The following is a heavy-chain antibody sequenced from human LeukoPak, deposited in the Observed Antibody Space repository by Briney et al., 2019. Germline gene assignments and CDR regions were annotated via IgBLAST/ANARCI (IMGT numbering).Heavy chain of an antibody. CDR3: ARGPYCSSASCYNYYYYGMDV. J-gene: IGHJ6*02. D-gene: IGHD2-2*01. CDR2: ISYDGSNK. CDR1: GFTFSSYA. Sequence: GRSLRLSCAASGFTFSSYAMHWVRQAPGKGLEWVAVISYDGSNKYYADSVKGRFTISRDNSKNTLYLQMNSLRAEDTAVYYCARGPYCSSASCYNYYYYGMDVWGQGTTVTVSS. V-gene: IGHV3-30-3*01.